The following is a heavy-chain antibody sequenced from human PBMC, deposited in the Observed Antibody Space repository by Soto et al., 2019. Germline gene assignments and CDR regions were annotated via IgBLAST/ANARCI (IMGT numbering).Heavy chain of an antibody. Sequence: SETLSLTCTVSGGSISSGVYYWSWIRHHPGNGLEWIGYIYYSGSTYYNPSLKSRVTISVYTSKNQFSLKLSSVTAADTAVYYCARGGIALAGTVAWYYYGMDVWGPGTTLTVSS. J-gene: IGHJ6*02. V-gene: IGHV4-31*03. CDR1: GGSISSGVYY. CDR3: ARGGIALAGTVAWYYYGMDV. CDR2: IYYSGST. D-gene: IGHD6-19*01.